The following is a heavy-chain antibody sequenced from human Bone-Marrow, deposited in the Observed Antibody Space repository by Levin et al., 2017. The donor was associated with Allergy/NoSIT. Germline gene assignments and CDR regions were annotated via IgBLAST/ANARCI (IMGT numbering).Heavy chain of an antibody. CDR2: ISSSSSTI. D-gene: IGHD1-26*01. CDR3: ARDMWELSLNDYYYGMDV. Sequence: PGGSLRLSCAASGFTFSSYSMNWVRQAPGKGLEWVSYISSSSSTIYYADSVKGRFTISRDNAKNSLYLQMNSLRDEDTAVYYCARDMWELSLNDYYYGMDVWGQGTTVTVSS. CDR1: GFTFSSYS. V-gene: IGHV3-48*02. J-gene: IGHJ6*02.